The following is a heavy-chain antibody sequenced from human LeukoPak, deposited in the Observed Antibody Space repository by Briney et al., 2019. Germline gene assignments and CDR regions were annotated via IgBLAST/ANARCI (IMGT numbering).Heavy chain of an antibody. CDR1: GFTFSSYG. CDR2: IRYDGSNK. Sequence: GGSLRLSCAASGFTFSSYGMHWVRQAPGKGLEWVAFIRYDGSNKSYSDSVRGRFTISRDNSKNTLCLQMNSLRVEDAAVYYCAPRVVVIAAPFDYWGQGTLVTVSS. CDR3: APRVVVIAAPFDY. D-gene: IGHD2-21*01. V-gene: IGHV3-30*02. J-gene: IGHJ4*02.